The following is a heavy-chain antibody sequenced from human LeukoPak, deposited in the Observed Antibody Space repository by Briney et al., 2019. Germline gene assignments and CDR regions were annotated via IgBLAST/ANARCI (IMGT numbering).Heavy chain of an antibody. CDR2: IYYSGTT. J-gene: IGHJ4*02. CDR1: GGPISSYY. V-gene: IGHV4-59*08. Sequence: PSETLSLTCTVSGGPISSYYWSWIRQPPRKGLEWIGYIYYSGTTKYNPSLNSRVTILVDTSKNQFSLKLSSVTAADTAVYYCARHGYCSGGTCWVNWGQGTLVTVSS. CDR3: ARHGYCSGGTCWVN. D-gene: IGHD2-15*01.